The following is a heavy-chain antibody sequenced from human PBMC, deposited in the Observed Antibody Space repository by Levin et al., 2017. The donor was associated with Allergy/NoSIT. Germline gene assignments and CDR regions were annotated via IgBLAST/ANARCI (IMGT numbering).Heavy chain of an antibody. V-gene: IGHV3-33*01. CDR3: ARDRILAVAGGLDY. D-gene: IGHD6-19*01. CDR2: IWYDGSNK. CDR1: GFTFSSYG. Sequence: GGSLRLSCAASGFTFSSYGMHWVRQAPGKGLEGGVVIWYDGSNKNYADSVKGRFTISRDNSKNTLYLQMTSLRAEDTAVYYCARDRILAVAGGLDYWGQGTLVTVSS. J-gene: IGHJ4*02.